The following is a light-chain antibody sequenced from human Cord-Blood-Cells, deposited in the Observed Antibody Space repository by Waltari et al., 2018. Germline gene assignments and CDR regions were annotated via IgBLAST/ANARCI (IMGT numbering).Light chain of an antibody. CDR1: QSVLYSSNNKNY. J-gene: IGKJ1*01. CDR2: WAS. CDR3: QQYYSTPRT. V-gene: IGKV4-1*01. Sequence: DSLAVSLGERATINCKSSQSVLYSSNNKNYLAWYQQKPGQPPKLLIYWASTRESGVPDRFSGSGSGTDFTLTISSLQAEDVAVYYCQQYYSTPRTFDQGTKVEIK.